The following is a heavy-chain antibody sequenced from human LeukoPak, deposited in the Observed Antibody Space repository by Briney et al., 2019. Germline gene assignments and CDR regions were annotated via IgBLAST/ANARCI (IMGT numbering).Heavy chain of an antibody. D-gene: IGHD1-26*01. CDR1: GFTFSDYY. CDR3: ARLKYGRPQY. CDR2: ISNSGSYT. Sequence: PGGSLRLSCAASGFTFSDYYMSWIRQAPGKGLDWVSYISNSGSYTIYADSVKGRFTISRDNAKNSLYLQMNSLRAEDTAVYYCARLKYGRPQYWGQGTLVAVSS. J-gene: IGHJ1*01. V-gene: IGHV3-11*06.